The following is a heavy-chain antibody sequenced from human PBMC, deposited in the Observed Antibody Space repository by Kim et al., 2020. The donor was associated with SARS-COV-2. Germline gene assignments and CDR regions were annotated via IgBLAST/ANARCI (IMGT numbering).Heavy chain of an antibody. J-gene: IGHJ4*02. CDR2: IDPSDSYT. CDR3: AREYYYGSGSYPRGFGY. V-gene: IGHV5-10-1*01. Sequence: GESLKISCKGSGYSFTSYWISWVRQMPGKGLEWMGRIDPSDSYTNYSPSFQGHVTISADKSISTAYLQWSSLKAPDTAMYYCAREYYYGSGSYPRGFGYWGQGTLVTVSS. D-gene: IGHD3-10*01. CDR1: GYSFTSYW.